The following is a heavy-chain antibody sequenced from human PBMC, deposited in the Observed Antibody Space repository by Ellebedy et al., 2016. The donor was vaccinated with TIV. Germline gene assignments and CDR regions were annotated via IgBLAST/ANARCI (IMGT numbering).Heavy chain of an antibody. CDR3: ARGGGETNRHYEFDF. CDR2: FSYIGST. CDR1: GASITNYY. J-gene: IGHJ4*02. Sequence: SETLSLXXTVSGASITNYYWSWIRQPPGKGLEWLGCFSYIGSTNYNPSLGSRVTISLDTSKNQFSLNLNSVTAADAATYYCARGGGETNRHYEFDFWGQGTLVTVSS. D-gene: IGHD3-16*01. V-gene: IGHV4-59*01.